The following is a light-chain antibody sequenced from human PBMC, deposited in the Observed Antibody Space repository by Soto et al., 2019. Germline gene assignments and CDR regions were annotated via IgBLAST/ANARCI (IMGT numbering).Light chain of an antibody. J-gene: IGLJ2*01. CDR1: SSDVGGYTY. Sequence: QSVLTQPASVSGSPGQSITISCTGTSSDVGGYTYVSWYQQHPGKAPKLMIYEVSERPSGVSDRFSGSKSGNTASLTISGLQAEDEADYYCSSYTRTDTVVFGGGTKVNVL. CDR2: EVS. V-gene: IGLV2-14*01. CDR3: SSYTRTDTVV.